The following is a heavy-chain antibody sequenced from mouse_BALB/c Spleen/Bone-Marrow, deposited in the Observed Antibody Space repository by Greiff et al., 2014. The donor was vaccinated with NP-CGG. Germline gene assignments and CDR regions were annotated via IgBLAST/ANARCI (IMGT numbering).Heavy chain of an antibody. CDR2: IRNKANGYTT. CDR1: GFTFTDHY. CDR3: ARDRTTATLYWYFDV. Sequence: EVMLVESGGGLVQPGGSLRLSCATSGFTFTDHYMSWVRQPPGKALEWLGFIRNKANGYTTEYSASVKGRFTISRDNSQSILYLQMNTLRAEDSATYYCARDRTTATLYWYFDVWGAGTTVTVSS. J-gene: IGHJ1*01. D-gene: IGHD1-2*01. V-gene: IGHV7-3*02.